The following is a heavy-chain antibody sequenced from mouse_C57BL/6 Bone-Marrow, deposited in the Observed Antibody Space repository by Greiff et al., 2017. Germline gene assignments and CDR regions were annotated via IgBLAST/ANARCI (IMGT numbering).Heavy chain of an antibody. J-gene: IGHJ3*01. V-gene: IGHV1-18*01. CDR2: INPNNGGT. CDR1: GYTFTDYN. CDR3: ATHYDYDWFAY. D-gene: IGHD2-4*01. Sequence: VQLQESGPELVKPGASVKIPCKASGYTFTDYNMDWVKQSHGKSLEWIGDINPNNGGTIYNQKFKGKATLTVDKSSSTAYMELRSLTSEDTAVYYCATHYDYDWFAYWGQGTLVTVSA.